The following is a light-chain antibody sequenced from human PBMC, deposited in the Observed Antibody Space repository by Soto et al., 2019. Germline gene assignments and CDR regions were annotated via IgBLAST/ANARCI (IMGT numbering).Light chain of an antibody. CDR3: QVLDSTSDHVV. CDR2: YDS. V-gene: IGLV3-21*04. CDR1: NIGSKS. Sequence: SYELTQAPSVSVAPGKTARITCGGNNIGSKSVHWYQQKPGQAPVLVIYYDSDRPSGIPERFSGSNSGNTATLTISRVDAGDEADYYCQVLDSTSDHVVFGGGTQLTVL. J-gene: IGLJ2*01.